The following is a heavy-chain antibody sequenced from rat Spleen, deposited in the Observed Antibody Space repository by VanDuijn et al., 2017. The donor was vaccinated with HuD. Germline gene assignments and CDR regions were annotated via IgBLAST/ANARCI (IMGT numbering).Heavy chain of an antibody. CDR3: ARSRHSEY. CDR2: ISYSGST. CDR1: GYSITNNY. D-gene: IGHD3-2*01. J-gene: IGHJ2*01. V-gene: IGHV3-1*01. Sequence: EVQLQESGPGLVKPSQSLSLTCSVTGYSITNNYWDWIRKFPGNKMEWMGYISYSGSTSYNPSLKSRISITRDTSKNQFFLQLKSVTTEDTATYYCARSRHSEYWGQGVTVTVSS.